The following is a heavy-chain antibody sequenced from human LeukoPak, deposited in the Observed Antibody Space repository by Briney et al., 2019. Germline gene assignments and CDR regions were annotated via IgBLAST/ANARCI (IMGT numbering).Heavy chain of an antibody. CDR1: GFTFTNAW. Sequence: GGSRRLSCSASGFTFTNAWMCWVRQAPGKGLEWVGRIESTAVGGTADYAAPVRGRFTISRDDSKNTSYLQMNSLKIEDTGVYYCTTDFDMWGQGTMVTVSS. CDR2: IESTAVGGTA. V-gene: IGHV3-15*04. CDR3: TTDFDM. J-gene: IGHJ3*02.